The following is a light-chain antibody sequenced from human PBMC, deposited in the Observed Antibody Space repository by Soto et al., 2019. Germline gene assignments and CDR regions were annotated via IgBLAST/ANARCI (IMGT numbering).Light chain of an antibody. CDR3: FSYAGHRTHWI. CDR1: SSDIGAYNY. J-gene: IGLJ1*01. CDR2: EAS. V-gene: IGLV2-14*01. Sequence: QSALTQPASVSGSPGQSITISCTGTSSDIGAYNYVSWYQQHPGKAPKLMIFEASKRPSGVSNRFSGSKSGNSASLTISGLQAEDEADYHCFSYAGHRTHWIFGAGTKVTVL.